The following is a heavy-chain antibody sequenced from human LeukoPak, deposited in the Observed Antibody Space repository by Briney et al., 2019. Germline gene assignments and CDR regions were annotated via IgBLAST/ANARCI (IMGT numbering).Heavy chain of an antibody. J-gene: IGHJ3*02. CDR3: ARAVVTSDAFDI. CDR2: ISAYNGNT. CDR1: GYTFTSYG. D-gene: IGHD4-23*01. V-gene: IGHV1-18*01. Sequence: GASVKVSCKASGYTFTSYGISWVRQAPGQGLEWMGWISAYNGNTNYAQKLQSRVTITRDTSASTAYMELSSLRSEDTAVYYCARAVVTSDAFDIWGQGTMVTVSS.